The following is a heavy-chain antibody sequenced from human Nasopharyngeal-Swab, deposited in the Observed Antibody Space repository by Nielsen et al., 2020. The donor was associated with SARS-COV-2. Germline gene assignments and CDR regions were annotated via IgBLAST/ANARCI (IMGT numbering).Heavy chain of an antibody. CDR1: GGSISSTNYY. CDR3: ARGGNVLVWFGELSHFDY. Sequence: SETLSLTCTVSGGSISSTNYYWVWIRQPPGKGLEWIGSIYYSGSTSYNPSLKSRVTMSVDTSKDHFSLKLSSVTAADTAVYYCARGGNVLVWFGELSHFDYWGQGTLVTVSS. V-gene: IGHV4-39*02. D-gene: IGHD3-10*01. J-gene: IGHJ4*02. CDR2: IYYSGST.